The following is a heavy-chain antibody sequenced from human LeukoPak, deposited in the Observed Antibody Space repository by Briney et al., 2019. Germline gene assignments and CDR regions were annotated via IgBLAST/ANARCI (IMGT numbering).Heavy chain of an antibody. V-gene: IGHV3-30*02. CDR2: IRYDGSNK. CDR3: AKDTLAARPGFDY. CDR1: GFTFSSYG. Sequence: PGGSVRLSCAASGFTFSSYGMHWVRQAPGKGLEWVAFIRYDGSNKYYADSVKGRFTISRDNSKNTLYLQMNSLRAEDTAVYYCAKDTLAARPGFDYWGQGTLVTVSS. J-gene: IGHJ4*02. D-gene: IGHD6-6*01.